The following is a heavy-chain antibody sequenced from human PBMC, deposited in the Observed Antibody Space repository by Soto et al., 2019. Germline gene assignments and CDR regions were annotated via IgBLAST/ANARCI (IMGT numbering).Heavy chain of an antibody. J-gene: IGHJ3*02. Sequence: SETLSLTCAVSGGSISSGGYSWSWIRQPPGKGLEWIGYIYHSGSTYYNPSLKSRVTISVDRSKNQFSLKLSFVTAADTAVYYCARDYYDSSGYDAFDIWGQGTMVT. D-gene: IGHD3-22*01. CDR2: IYHSGST. V-gene: IGHV4-30-2*01. CDR1: GGSISSGGYS. CDR3: ARDYYDSSGYDAFDI.